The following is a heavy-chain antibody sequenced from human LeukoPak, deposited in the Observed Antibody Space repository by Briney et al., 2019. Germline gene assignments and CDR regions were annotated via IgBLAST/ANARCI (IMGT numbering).Heavy chain of an antibody. D-gene: IGHD2/OR15-2a*01. Sequence: GESLKISCKGSGYPFTDYRIVWVRQMPGKGLEYMGVIYPGDSSTRYSPSFQGQVTISADKSITTAYVQWTSLKASDTAMYYCARVSSPSFASLWLDPWGQGTQVTVSS. V-gene: IGHV5-51*01. CDR1: GYPFTDYR. CDR2: IYPGDSST. J-gene: IGHJ5*02. CDR3: ARVSSPSFASLWLDP.